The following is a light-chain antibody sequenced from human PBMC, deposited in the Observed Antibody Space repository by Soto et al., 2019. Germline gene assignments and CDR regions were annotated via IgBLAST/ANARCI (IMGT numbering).Light chain of an antibody. J-gene: IGKJ4*01. CDR3: QQANSFPLT. CDR1: QRVSGNF. V-gene: IGKV3-20*01. CDR2: GAS. Sequence: ESVLTQSPGTLSLSPGERATLSCRASQRVSGNFLAWYQEKPGQTPGLLIYGASSRATDIPARFSGSVSGTEFTLTISRLQPEDCATYYCQQANSFPLTFGGGTKVDIK.